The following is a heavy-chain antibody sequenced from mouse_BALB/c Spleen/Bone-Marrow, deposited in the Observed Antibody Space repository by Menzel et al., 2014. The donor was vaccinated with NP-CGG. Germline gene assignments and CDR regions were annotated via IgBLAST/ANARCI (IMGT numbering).Heavy chain of an antibody. CDR3: ARRNGNFRYYAMDY. CDR2: IWSGGST. D-gene: IGHD2-1*01. Sequence: QVQLKQSGPGLVQPSQSLFITCTVSGFSLTTYDVVWVRQSPGKGLEWLGVIWSGGSTDYNAAFISRLSINKDNSKSQVFFKMNNLQAYDTAIYYCARRNGNFRYYAMDYWGQGTSVTVSS. CDR1: GFSLTTYD. V-gene: IGHV2-2*01. J-gene: IGHJ4*01.